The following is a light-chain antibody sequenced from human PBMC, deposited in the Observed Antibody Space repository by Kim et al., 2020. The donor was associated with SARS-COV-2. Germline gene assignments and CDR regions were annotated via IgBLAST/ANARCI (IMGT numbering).Light chain of an antibody. V-gene: IGKV1-39*01. CDR3: HQTFHTPYT. CDR2: SVS. J-gene: IGKJ2*01. Sequence: DIQMTQSPPSLSASVGDTVTITCRAGQRINTYVAWYQQKPGKAPQLLVFSVSTLQIGVPSRFSGSGSGPDFSLTISGLQPEDFATYFWHQTFHTPYTFGRGTKLE. CDR1: QRINTY.